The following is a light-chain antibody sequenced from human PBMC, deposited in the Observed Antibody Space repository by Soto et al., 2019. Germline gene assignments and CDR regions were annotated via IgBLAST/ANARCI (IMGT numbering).Light chain of an antibody. J-gene: IGLJ2*01. CDR1: SSDVGLYNY. V-gene: IGLV2-14*01. Sequence: QSALTQPASVSGSPGQSITISCTGTSSDVGLYNYVSWYQHHPGKAPKLMIYDVSDRPSGVSNRFSGSKSGTSATLGITGLQTGDEADYYCATWDSSLSAVVVGGGTKVTVL. CDR2: DVS. CDR3: ATWDSSLSAVV.